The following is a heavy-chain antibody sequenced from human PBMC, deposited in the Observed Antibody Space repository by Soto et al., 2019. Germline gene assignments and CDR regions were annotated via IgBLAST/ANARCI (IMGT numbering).Heavy chain of an antibody. CDR3: ASGILVKAAGNRTFGI. CDR2: IGGGDGST. D-gene: IGHD6-13*01. Sequence: EVQLLESGGGLVQPGGSLSLSCAASGFTFINYAMSWVRQAPGTGLEWVSTIGGGDGSTYYPASVKGRLTISRDNSKSARYLDRFSLSVCDTAIYYCASGILVKAAGNRTFGIWGDGTMVIVSS. J-gene: IGHJ3*02. V-gene: IGHV3-23*01. CDR1: GFTFINYA.